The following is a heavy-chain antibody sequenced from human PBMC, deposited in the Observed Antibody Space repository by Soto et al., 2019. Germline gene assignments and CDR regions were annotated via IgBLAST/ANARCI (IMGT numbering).Heavy chain of an antibody. J-gene: IGHJ6*02. CDR2: IIPIFGTA. D-gene: IGHD6-6*01. V-gene: IGHV1-69*13. CDR1: GGTFSSYA. Sequence: SVKVSCKASGGTFSSYAISWVRQAPGQGLEWMGGIIPIFGTANYAQKFQGRVTITADESTSTAYMELSSLRSEDTAVYYCARATADRPISHNYYYYGMDVWGQGTTVTVSS. CDR3: ARATADRPISHNYYYYGMDV.